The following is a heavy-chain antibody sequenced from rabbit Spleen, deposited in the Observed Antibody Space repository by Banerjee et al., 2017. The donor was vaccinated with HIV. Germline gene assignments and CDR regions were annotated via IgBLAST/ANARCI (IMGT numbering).Heavy chain of an antibody. D-gene: IGHD8-1*01. CDR2: INTATGKA. V-gene: IGHV1S45*01. CDR3: ARDGAGSTYFNL. J-gene: IGHJ4*01. CDR1: GFSFSDRDV. Sequence: QEQLEESGGGLVKPEGSLTLTCKASGFSFSDRDVMCWVRQAPGKGLEWIACINTATGKAVYASWAKGRFTISKTSSTVDLKMTSLTAADTATYFCARDGAGSTYFNLWGPGTLVTVS.